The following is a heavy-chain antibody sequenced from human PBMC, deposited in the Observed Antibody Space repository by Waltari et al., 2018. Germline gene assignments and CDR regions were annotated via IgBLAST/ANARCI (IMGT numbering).Heavy chain of an antibody. CDR2: ISWNSGTI. Sequence: EVQLVESGGGLVQPVRSLRLSCAASGLTFGDYAMNWFRPAPGKGLEWVSGISWNSGTIGYADSVKGRFTISRDNAKNSLYLQMNSLRAEDAALYYCAKDVGSTVTNNWVDTWGQGTLVTVSS. CDR1: GLTFGDYA. V-gene: IGHV3-9*01. J-gene: IGHJ5*02. D-gene: IGHD4-17*01. CDR3: AKDVGSTVTNNWVDT.